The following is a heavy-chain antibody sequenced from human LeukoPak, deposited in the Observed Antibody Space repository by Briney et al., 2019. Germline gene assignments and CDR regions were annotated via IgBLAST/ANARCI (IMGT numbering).Heavy chain of an antibody. CDR2: IIPILGIA. D-gene: IGHD2-2*02. CDR3: ARDNGYCSSTSCYTGVGWFDP. Sequence: ASVKVSCKASGGTFSSYAISWVRQAPGQGLEWMGRIIPILGIANYAQKFQGRVTITADKSTSTAYMELSSLRSEDTAVYYCARDNGYCSSTSCYTGVGWFDPWGQGTLVTVSS. J-gene: IGHJ5*02. V-gene: IGHV1-69*04. CDR1: GGTFSSYA.